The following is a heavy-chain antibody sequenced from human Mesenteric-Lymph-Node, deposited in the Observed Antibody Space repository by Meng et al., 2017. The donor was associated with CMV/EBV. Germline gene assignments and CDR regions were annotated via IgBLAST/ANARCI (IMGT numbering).Heavy chain of an antibody. CDR1: GFTFSDYY. D-gene: IGHD3-3*01. CDR3: AKDYDFWSGYPKYYYYGMDV. Sequence: GESLKISCAASGFTFSDYYMSWIRQAPGKGLEWVAVIWYDGSNKYYADSVKGRFTISRDNSKNTLYLQMNSLRAEDTAVYYCAKDYDFWSGYPKYYYYGMDVWGQGTTVTVSS. J-gene: IGHJ6*02. CDR2: IWYDGSNK. V-gene: IGHV3-33*06.